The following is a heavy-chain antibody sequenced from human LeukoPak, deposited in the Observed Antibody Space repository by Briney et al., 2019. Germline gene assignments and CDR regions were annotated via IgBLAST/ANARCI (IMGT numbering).Heavy chain of an antibody. CDR2: IYYSGST. CDR3: ARDSYEQLDWYWFDP. D-gene: IGHD6-6*01. Sequence: KPSETLSLTCTVSGGSISSSSYYWGWIRQPPGKGLEWIGSIYYSGSTYYNPSLKSRVTMSVDTSKNQFSLKLSSVTAADTAVYYCARDSYEQLDWYWFDPWGQGTLVTASS. V-gene: IGHV4-39*07. CDR1: GGSISSSSYY. J-gene: IGHJ5*02.